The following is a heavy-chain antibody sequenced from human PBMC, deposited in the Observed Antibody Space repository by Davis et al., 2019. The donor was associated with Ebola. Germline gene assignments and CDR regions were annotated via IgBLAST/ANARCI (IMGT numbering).Heavy chain of an antibody. Sequence: GESLKISCAASGFTFSSYAMSWVRQAPGKGLEWVSAISGSGGSTYYADSVKGRFTISRDNSKNTLYLQMNSLRAEDTAVYYCAKEADVDTAMGIFDYWGQGTLVTVSS. CDR3: AKEADVDTAMGIFDY. J-gene: IGHJ4*02. D-gene: IGHD5-18*01. V-gene: IGHV3-23*01. CDR1: GFTFSSYA. CDR2: ISGSGGST.